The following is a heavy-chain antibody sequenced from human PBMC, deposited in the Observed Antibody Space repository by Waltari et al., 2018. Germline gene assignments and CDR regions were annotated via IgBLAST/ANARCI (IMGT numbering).Heavy chain of an antibody. J-gene: IGHJ4*02. CDR2: IYSGGST. CDR1: GFTVSNNY. V-gene: IGHV3-66*01. Sequence: QLVESGGGLVQPGESLRLSCAASGFTVSNNYMSWVRQAPGKGLEGVSVIYSGGSTQYADSLKGRFTITRDSSKNTLYLQMNSLRVEDTAVYYCATSPGGGGFWGQGTLVTVSS. D-gene: IGHD2-21*01. CDR3: ATSPGGGGF.